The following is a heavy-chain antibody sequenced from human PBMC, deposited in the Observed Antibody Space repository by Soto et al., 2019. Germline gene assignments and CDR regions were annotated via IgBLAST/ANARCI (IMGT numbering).Heavy chain of an antibody. CDR3: ARDAYSSGPNWFDP. CDR1: GFAFSGYA. CDR2: ISYDGSNK. V-gene: IGHV3-30-3*01. J-gene: IGHJ5*02. D-gene: IGHD6-19*01. Sequence: GGSLRLSCAASGFAFSGYAMHWVRHAPGKGLEWVAVISYDGSNKYYADSVKGRFTISRDNSKNTLYLQMNSLRAEDTAVYYCARDAYSSGPNWFDPWGQGTLVTVSS.